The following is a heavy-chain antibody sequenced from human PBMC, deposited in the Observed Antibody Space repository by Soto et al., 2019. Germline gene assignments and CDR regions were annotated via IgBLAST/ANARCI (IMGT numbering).Heavy chain of an antibody. Sequence: QVQLVQAGGEVKRPGSSVRVSCKASADTFSSYAISWVQQAPGQGLDWMGGIIPFFNTPNYAQKFQGRVTITADESTSTAYMDLSSLRSEDTAMYYCAAESAYGGNPLAFLYWGQGTLVTVSS. CDR3: AAESAYGGNPLAFLY. V-gene: IGHV1-69*01. CDR2: IIPFFNTP. CDR1: ADTFSSYA. J-gene: IGHJ4*02. D-gene: IGHD2-21*01.